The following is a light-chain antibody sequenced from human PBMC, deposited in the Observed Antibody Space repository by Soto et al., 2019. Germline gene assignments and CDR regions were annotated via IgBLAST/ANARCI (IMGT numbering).Light chain of an antibody. CDR3: QQRSNWRLT. V-gene: IGKV3-11*01. CDR1: QSVSSY. J-gene: IGKJ4*01. CDR2: DAS. Sequence: EIVLTQSPATLSLSPGERATLSCRASQSVSSYLAWYQQKPGQAPRLLIYDASNRATGIPARFSGSGSGTDFTLTISSLVPEDFAVDYCQQRSNWRLTFGGGTKLDIK.